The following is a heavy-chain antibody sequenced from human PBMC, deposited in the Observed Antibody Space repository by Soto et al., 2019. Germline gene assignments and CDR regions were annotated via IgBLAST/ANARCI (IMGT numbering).Heavy chain of an antibody. D-gene: IGHD6-6*01. CDR2: IYHSGST. J-gene: IGHJ4*02. CDR1: GGSISSFCYS. CDR3: ARYSIAARRGIDC. V-gene: IGHV4-30-2*01. Sequence: SETLSLTCAVSGGSISSFCYSWSWIRQPPGKGLEWIGYIYHSGSTYYNPSLKSRVTISVDRSKNQFSLKLSSVTAADTAVYYCARYSIAARRGIDCWGQGTLVTVSS.